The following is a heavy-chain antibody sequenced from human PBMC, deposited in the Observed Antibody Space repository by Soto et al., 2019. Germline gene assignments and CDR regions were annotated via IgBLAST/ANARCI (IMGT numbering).Heavy chain of an antibody. D-gene: IGHD1-1*01. CDR3: ASWSGQVHGFGCPFDF. CDR2: INTYSGDT. J-gene: IGHJ4*02. CDR1: GYTFTKYD. V-gene: IGHV1-18*04. Sequence: QVQLVQSGGEVKKPGASVKVSCKASGYTFTKYDMNWVRQAHGQGLEWMGWINTYSGDTNYAQNLQGRVTMTTDTSTSTVYMELRSLRSDDTAVYYFASWSGQVHGFGCPFDFWGQGTLVTVSS.